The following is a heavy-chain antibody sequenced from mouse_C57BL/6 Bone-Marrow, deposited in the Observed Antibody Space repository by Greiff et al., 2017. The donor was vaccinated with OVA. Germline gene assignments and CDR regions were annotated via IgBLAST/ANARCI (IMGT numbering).Heavy chain of an antibody. CDR2: IWSGGST. Sequence: VQLQQSGPGLVQPSQSLSITCTVSGFSLTSYGVHWVRQSPGKGLEWLGVIWSGGSTDYNAAFISRLSISKDNSQSQVFFKMNSLQADDTARYYCARNYFAWFAYWGQGTLVTVSA. D-gene: IGHD1-1*01. CDR3: ARNYFAWFAY. J-gene: IGHJ3*01. CDR1: GFSLTSYG. V-gene: IGHV2-2*01.